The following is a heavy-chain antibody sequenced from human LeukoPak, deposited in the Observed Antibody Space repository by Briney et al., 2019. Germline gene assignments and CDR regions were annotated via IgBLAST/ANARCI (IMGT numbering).Heavy chain of an antibody. Sequence: PSETLSLTCTVSGGSISSSSYYWGWIRQPPGKGLEWIGSIYYSGSTYYNPSLKSRVTISVDTSKNQFSLKLSSVTAADTAVYYCAKDRLLNCRGDCYIFDYWGQGTVVTVSS. CDR2: IYYSGST. CDR1: GGSISSSSYY. J-gene: IGHJ4*02. V-gene: IGHV4-39*07. CDR3: AKDRLLNCRGDCYIFDY. D-gene: IGHD2-21*02.